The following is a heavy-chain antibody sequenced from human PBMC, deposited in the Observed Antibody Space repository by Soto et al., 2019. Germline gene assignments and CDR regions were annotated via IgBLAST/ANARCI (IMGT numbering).Heavy chain of an antibody. CDR1: GASISTDY. CDR2: IYKGGSP. D-gene: IGHD3-3*01. CDR3: ARGEWFLRGYGMDV. V-gene: IGHV4-59*01. Sequence: QVQLQESGPGLVKPSQTLSLTCSVSGASISTDYWSWIRQPPGKRLEYIGFIYKGGSPNYNPSLESRVTISPATSKHQVSLKLTSVTAADTAVYYCARGEWFLRGYGMDVWGRGTTVTVS. J-gene: IGHJ6*02.